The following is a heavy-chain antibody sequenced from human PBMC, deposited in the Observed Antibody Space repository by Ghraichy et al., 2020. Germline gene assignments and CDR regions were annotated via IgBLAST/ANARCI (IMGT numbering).Heavy chain of an antibody. J-gene: IGHJ6*03. CDR2: ISGSGGST. Sequence: GGSLRLSGAASGFTFSSDAMSWVRQAPGKGLEWVSAISGSGGSTYYADSVKGRFTISRDNSKNTLYLQMNSLRAEDTAVYYCAKGCSVTTGCYYYYMDVWGKGTTVTVSS. CDR3: AKGCSVTTGCYYYYMDV. D-gene: IGHD4-17*01. V-gene: IGHV3-23*01. CDR1: GFTFSSDA.